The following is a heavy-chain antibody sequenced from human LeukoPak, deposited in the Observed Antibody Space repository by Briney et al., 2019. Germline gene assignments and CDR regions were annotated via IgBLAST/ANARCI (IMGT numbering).Heavy chain of an antibody. CDR1: GYTFTSYD. J-gene: IGHJ4*02. CDR2: MNPNSGNT. Sequence: ASVKVSCKASGYTFTSYDINWVRQATGKGLEWMGWMNPNSGNTGYAQKFQGRVTITRNTSISTAYMELSSLRSEDTAVYYCARANLAAAGTDFDYWGQGTLVTVSS. CDR3: ARANLAAAGTDFDY. D-gene: IGHD6-13*01. V-gene: IGHV1-8*03.